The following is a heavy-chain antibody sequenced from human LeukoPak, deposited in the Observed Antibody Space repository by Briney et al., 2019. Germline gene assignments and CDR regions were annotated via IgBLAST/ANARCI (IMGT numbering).Heavy chain of an antibody. D-gene: IGHD2-2*01. CDR3: AKGSMEYQLLFWDYFDY. J-gene: IGHJ4*02. CDR1: GFTFDDYA. Sequence: PGGSLRLSCAASGFTFDDYAMHWVRQAPGKGLEWVSGISWNSGSIGYADSVKGRFTISRDNAKNSLYLQMNSLRAEDTALYYCAKGSMEYQLLFWDYFDYWGQGTLVTVSS. CDR2: ISWNSGSI. V-gene: IGHV3-9*01.